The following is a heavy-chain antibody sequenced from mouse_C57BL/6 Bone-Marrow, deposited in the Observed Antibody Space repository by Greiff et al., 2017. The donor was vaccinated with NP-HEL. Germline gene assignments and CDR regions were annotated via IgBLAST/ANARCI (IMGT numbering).Heavy chain of an antibody. CDR2: IDPENGDT. V-gene: IGHV14-4*01. CDR1: GFNIKDDY. D-gene: IGHD1-1*01. J-gene: IGHJ2*01. Sequence: EVKLMESGAELVRPGASVKLSCTASGFNIKDDYMHWVKQRPEQGLEWIGWIDPENGDTEYASKFQGKATITADTSSNTAYLQLSSLTSEDTAVYYCTTLFITTVVDDYWGQGTTLTVSS. CDR3: TTLFITTVVDDY.